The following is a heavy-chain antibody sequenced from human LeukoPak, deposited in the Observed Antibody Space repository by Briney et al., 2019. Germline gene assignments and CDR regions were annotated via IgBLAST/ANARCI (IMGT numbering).Heavy chain of an antibody. Sequence: GGSLRLSCAASGFIFSSYWMSWVRQAPGKGLEWVANIKQDGSEKYYVDSVKGRFTISRDNAKNSLYLQMNSLRAEDTAVYYCAREIVVVVAATFWFDPWGQGTLVTVSS. D-gene: IGHD2-15*01. CDR1: GFIFSSYW. V-gene: IGHV3-7*01. CDR2: IKQDGSEK. J-gene: IGHJ5*02. CDR3: AREIVVVVAATFWFDP.